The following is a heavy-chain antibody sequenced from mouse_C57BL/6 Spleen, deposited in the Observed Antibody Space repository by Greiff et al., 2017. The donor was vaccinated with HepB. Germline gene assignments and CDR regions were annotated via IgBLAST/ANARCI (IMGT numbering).Heavy chain of an antibody. CDR1: GYTFTSYG. J-gene: IGHJ4*01. V-gene: IGHV1-81*01. CDR3: ARSVDGYLYYAMDY. Sequence: VQLQQSGAELARPGASVKLSCKASGYTFTSYGISWVKQRTGQGLEWIGEIYPRSGNTYYNEKFKGKATLTADKSSSTAYMELRSLTSEDSAVYFCARSVDGYLYYAMDYWGQGTSVTVSS. D-gene: IGHD2-3*01. CDR2: IYPRSGNT.